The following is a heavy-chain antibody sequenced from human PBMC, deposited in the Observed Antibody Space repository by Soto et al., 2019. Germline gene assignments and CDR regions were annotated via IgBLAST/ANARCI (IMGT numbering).Heavy chain of an antibody. CDR2: INHSGST. D-gene: IGHD3-22*01. J-gene: IGHJ4*02. CDR1: GGSFSCYY. Sequence: PSETLSLTCAVYGGSFSCYYWSWIRQPPGKGLEWIGEINHSGSTNYNPSLKSRVTISVDTSKNQFSLKLSSVTAADTAVYYCAREGDSSGYYGIPDYWGQGTLVTVSS. V-gene: IGHV4-34*01. CDR3: AREGDSSGYYGIPDY.